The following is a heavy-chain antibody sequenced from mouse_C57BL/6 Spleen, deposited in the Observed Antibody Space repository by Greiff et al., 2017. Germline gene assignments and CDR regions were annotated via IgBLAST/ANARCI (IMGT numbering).Heavy chain of an antibody. J-gene: IGHJ1*03. V-gene: IGHV5-12*01. Sequence: EVKVVESGGGLVQPGGSLKLSCAASVFTFSDYYMYWVRQTPEKRLEWVAYISNGGGSTYYPDTVKGRFTISRDNAKNTLYLQMSRLKSEDTAMYYCARHGEYYGSSPYWYFDVWGTGTTVTVSS. CDR3: ARHGEYYGSSPYWYFDV. CDR2: ISNGGGST. CDR1: VFTFSDYY. D-gene: IGHD1-1*01.